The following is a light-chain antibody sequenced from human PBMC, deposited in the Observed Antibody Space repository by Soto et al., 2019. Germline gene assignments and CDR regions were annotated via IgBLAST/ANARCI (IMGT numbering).Light chain of an antibody. CDR1: QSVSSN. CDR2: GAS. Sequence: EIVMTQSPATLSVSPGERATLSCRASQSVSSNLAWYQQKPGQAPRLLIYGASTRATGIPARFSGSGSGTEFTLTISSLQSEDFAVYYCQQYNNWPCTFGGGTKVEIK. J-gene: IGKJ4*01. V-gene: IGKV3-15*01. CDR3: QQYNNWPCT.